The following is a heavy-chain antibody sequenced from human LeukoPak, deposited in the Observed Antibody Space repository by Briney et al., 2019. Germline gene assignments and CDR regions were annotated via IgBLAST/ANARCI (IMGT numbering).Heavy chain of an antibody. CDR1: GFTVSSNY. CDR3: ARGGTAIAAFDY. D-gene: IGHD5-18*01. V-gene: IGHV3-53*01. CDR2: IYNGGHT. Sequence: GGSLRLSCIASGFTVSSNYMTWVRQAPGKGLQWVSIIYNGGHTYYADSVKGRFTISRDNSKNTLYLQMNSLRAEDTAVYYCARGGTAIAAFDYWGQGTLVTVSS. J-gene: IGHJ4*02.